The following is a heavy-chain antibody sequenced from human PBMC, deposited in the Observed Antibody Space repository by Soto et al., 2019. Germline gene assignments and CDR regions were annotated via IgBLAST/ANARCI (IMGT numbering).Heavy chain of an antibody. Sequence: GASVKVSCKASGGTFSSYAISWVRQAPGQGLEWMGGIIPIFGTANYAQKFQGRVTITADKSTSTAYMELSSLRSEDTAVYYCEVVPAAKVSGMDVWGQGTTVTVSS. CDR2: IIPIFGTA. CDR3: EVVPAAKVSGMDV. V-gene: IGHV1-69*06. D-gene: IGHD2-2*01. CDR1: GGTFSSYA. J-gene: IGHJ6*02.